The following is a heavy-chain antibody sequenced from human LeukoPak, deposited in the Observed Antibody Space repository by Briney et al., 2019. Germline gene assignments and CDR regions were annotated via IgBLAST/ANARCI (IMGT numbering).Heavy chain of an antibody. J-gene: IGHJ4*02. Sequence: SETLSLTCTVSGGSISSSSYYWSWIRQPPGKGLEWIGEINHSGSTNYNPSLKSRVTISVDTSKNQFSLKLSSVTAADTAVYYCARLRRSGYDSVPDYWGQGTLVTVSS. CDR1: GGSISSSSYY. D-gene: IGHD5-12*01. V-gene: IGHV4-39*07. CDR3: ARLRRSGYDSVPDY. CDR2: INHSGST.